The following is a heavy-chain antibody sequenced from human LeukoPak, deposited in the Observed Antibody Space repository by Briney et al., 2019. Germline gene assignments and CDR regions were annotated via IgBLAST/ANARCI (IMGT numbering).Heavy chain of an antibody. CDR3: ARVGYYYYGMDV. V-gene: IGHV4-59*12. CDR1: GGSISSYY. CDR2: IYYSGST. Sequence: TSETLSLTCTVSGGSISSYYWSWIRQPPGKGLEWIGYIYYSGSTNYNPSLKSRVTISVDTSKNQFSLKLSSVTAADTAVYYCARVGYYYYGMDVWGQGTTVTVS. J-gene: IGHJ6*02.